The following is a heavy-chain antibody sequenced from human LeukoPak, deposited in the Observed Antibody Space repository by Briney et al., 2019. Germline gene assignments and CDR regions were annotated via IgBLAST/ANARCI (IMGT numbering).Heavy chain of an antibody. Sequence: GGSLRLSCAPSGFTVSSNYMSWVRQAPGKGLEWVSVIYSGGNTYYADSVKGRFSISRDNAKNLLYLQMNNLRADDTAVYYCVREEGWSYYYAMDVWGQGTTVTVSS. J-gene: IGHJ6*02. CDR1: GFTVSSNY. CDR2: IYSGGNT. V-gene: IGHV3-53*01. CDR3: VREEGWSYYYAMDV.